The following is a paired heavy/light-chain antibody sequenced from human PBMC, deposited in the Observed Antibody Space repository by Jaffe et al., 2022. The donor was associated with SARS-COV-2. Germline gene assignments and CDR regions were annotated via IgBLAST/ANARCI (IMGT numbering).Heavy chain of an antibody. CDR2: INYSGKT. CDR3: ARRGHCDGTSCSGWFDP. J-gene: IGHJ5*02. Sequence: QLHLQESGPGLVKPSETLSLTCSVSGGSISSTSDYWAWIRQPPGKGLEWIGSINYSGKTYHNLSLKSRITISVDTSKNHFSLKLNSVTAADTAVYYCARRGHCDGTSCSGWFDPWGQGTLVTVSS. V-gene: IGHV4-39*02. CDR1: GGSISSTSDY. D-gene: IGHD2-2*01.
Light chain of an antibody. CDR2: INNDGSH. CDR1: SGLTTYA. Sequence: QLVVTQSPSASASLGGSVRLTCTLGSGLTTYAVAWHQQQPERGPRYLMNINNDGSHNKGDGVPDRFSGSSSGAERYLIISSLQPEDEADYYCQTWGTGSVAFGGGTKLTVL. J-gene: IGLJ2*01. V-gene: IGLV4-69*01. CDR3: QTWGTGSVA.